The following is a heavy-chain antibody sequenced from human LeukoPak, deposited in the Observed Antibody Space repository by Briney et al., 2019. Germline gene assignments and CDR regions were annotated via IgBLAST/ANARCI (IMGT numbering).Heavy chain of an antibody. CDR2: IYGGNST. D-gene: IGHD3-22*01. Sequence: AGGSLRLSCAASGFTVSSNYMSWVRQAPGKGLEWLAVIYGGNSTYYAASVKGRFTISRDNSKNTLYLQMNSLRAEDTAVYYCATPHYYDSSGYYLATPFFDYWGQGTLVTVSS. CDR3: ATPHYYDSSGYYLATPFFDY. J-gene: IGHJ4*02. CDR1: GFTVSSNY. V-gene: IGHV3-66*01.